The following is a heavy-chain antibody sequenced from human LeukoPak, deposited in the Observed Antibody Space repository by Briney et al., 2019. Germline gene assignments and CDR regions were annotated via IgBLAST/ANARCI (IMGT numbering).Heavy chain of an antibody. CDR2: IIPILGIA. CDR3: ASQQTRFGEPGRPFDY. CDR1: GGTFSSYT. V-gene: IGHV1-69*02. D-gene: IGHD3-10*01. Sequence: SVKVSCTASGGTFSSYTISWVRQAPGQGLEWMGRIIPILGIANYAQKFQGRVTITADKSTSTAYMELSSLRSEDTAVYYCASQQTRFGEPGRPFDYWGQGTLVTVSS. J-gene: IGHJ4*02.